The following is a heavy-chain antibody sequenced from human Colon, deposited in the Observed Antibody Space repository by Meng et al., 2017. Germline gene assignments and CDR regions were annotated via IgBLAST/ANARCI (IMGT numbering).Heavy chain of an antibody. D-gene: IGHD1-26*01. CDR2: AST. J-gene: IGHJ4*02. Sequence: VQMQDSGPGPVQPSQTLSLTFTVSGDSISSGDYYWSWIRQPPGKGLELIGYASTNYNPSLKSRVTISVDTSKNQFSLRLTSVTAADTAVYYCARDHMGSLDYWGQGILVTVSS. CDR3: ARDHMGSLDY. V-gene: IGHV4-61*08. CDR1: GDSISSGDYY.